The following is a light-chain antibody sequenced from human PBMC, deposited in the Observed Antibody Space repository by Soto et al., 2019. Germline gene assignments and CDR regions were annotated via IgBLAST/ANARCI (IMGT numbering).Light chain of an antibody. V-gene: IGKV3-20*01. CDR2: GAS. CDR3: QHYGTTPWT. Sequence: ETVLTQSPGTLSLSPGERVTLSCRASQSVCSRCFAWYQQKPGQSPRLLIYGASTRATGIPDRFSGSGSGTDFTLTIRRLEPEDFAVYYCQHYGTTPWTFGQGTKVGIK. CDR1: QSVCSRC. J-gene: IGKJ1*01.